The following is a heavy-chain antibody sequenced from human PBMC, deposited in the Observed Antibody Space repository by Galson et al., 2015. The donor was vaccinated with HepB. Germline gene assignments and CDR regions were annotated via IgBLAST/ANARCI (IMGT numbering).Heavy chain of an antibody. D-gene: IGHD5-18*01. CDR3: ARSLENSYGVGY. J-gene: IGHJ4*02. V-gene: IGHV4-59*01. CDR2: TSYSGST. CDR1: GGSISSDF. Sequence: QVQLQESGPGLVKPSETLSLTCTVSGGSISSDFWTWIRQSPGKGLEWIGYTSYSGSTNYIPSLKSRVTMSVEASKNQFSLKRSSVTAADTARYYCARSLENSYGVGYWGQGTLVTVSS.